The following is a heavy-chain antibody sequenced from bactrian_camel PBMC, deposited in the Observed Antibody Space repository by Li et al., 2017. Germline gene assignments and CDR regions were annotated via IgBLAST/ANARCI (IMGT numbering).Heavy chain of an antibody. V-gene: IGHV3S53*01. CDR3: AADKEGSSRYTWASPWRYSA. Sequence: HVQLVESGGGSVEAGGSLRLSCTASGDSLSKYCMGWFRQAPGKEREGVAAIDSDGSTSYADSVKGRFTISQDNAKNTVSLQMNSLKPEDTAMYSCAADKEGSSRYTWASPWRYSAWGQGTQVTVS. J-gene: IGHJ6*01. D-gene: IGHD6*01. CDR1: GDSLSKYC. CDR2: IDSDGST.